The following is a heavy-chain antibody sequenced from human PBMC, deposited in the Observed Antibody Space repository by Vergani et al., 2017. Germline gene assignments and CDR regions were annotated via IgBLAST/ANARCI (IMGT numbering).Heavy chain of an antibody. CDR3: ARALFFTMVRGIGRNYFDY. CDR2: INHSGST. CDR1: GGSFSGYY. D-gene: IGHD3-10*01. Sequence: QVQLQQWGAGLLKPSETLSLTCAVYGGSFSGYYWSWIRQPPGKGLEWIGEINHSGSTNYNPSLKSRVTISVDTSKNQFSLKLSSVTAADTAVYYCARALFFTMVRGIGRNYFDYWGQGTLVTVSS. J-gene: IGHJ4*02. V-gene: IGHV4-34*01.